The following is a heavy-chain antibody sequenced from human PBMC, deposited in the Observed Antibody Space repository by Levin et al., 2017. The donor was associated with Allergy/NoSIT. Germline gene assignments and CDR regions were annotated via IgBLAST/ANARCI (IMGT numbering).Heavy chain of an antibody. J-gene: IGHJ3*02. Sequence: GESLKISCAASGFTFSGYTLNWVRQAPGKGLEWVSSISSSSTYIYYADSLKGRFTISRDDAKNSLTLQMNSLRVEDTAVYYCASDGSYDTLDIWGQGTMVTVSS. D-gene: IGHD6-6*01. CDR3: ASDGSYDTLDI. V-gene: IGHV3-21*01. CDR2: ISSSSTYI. CDR1: GFTFSGYT.